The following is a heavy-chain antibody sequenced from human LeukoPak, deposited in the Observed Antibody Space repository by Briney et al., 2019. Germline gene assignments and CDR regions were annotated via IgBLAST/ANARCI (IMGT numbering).Heavy chain of an antibody. Sequence: PSETLSLTCTVPGASISGYYWSWIRQPPGKGLEWIGFIHTSGSSNDNPSLRSRLSISVNTSKNQFSLRLSSVTAADTAIYYCARVFHWNSRAGSSYYFDYWGQGTLVTASS. CDR1: GASISGYY. V-gene: IGHV4-4*09. CDR3: ARVFHWNSRAGSSYYFDY. CDR2: IHTSGSS. J-gene: IGHJ4*02. D-gene: IGHD1-7*01.